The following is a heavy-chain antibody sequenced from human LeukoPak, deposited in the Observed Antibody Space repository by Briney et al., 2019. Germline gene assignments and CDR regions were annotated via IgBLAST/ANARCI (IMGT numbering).Heavy chain of an antibody. J-gene: IGHJ4*02. V-gene: IGHV3-66*02. CDR3: ARGRGGGSWRYFDY. CDR1: GFTVSSNY. CDR2: IYSGGST. D-gene: IGHD6-13*01. Sequence: GGSLRLSCAASGFTVSSNYMSWVRQAPGKGLEWVSVIYSGGSTYYADSVKGRFTISRDNSKNTLYLQMNSLRAEDTAVYYCARGRGGGSWRYFDYWGQGTLVTVSS.